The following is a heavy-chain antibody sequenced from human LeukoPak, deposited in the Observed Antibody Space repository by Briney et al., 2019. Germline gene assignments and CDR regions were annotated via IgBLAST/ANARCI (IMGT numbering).Heavy chain of an antibody. CDR1: GYTFTGYC. CDR2: INPDSGGT. V-gene: IGHV1-2*02. CDR3: ARDGEYGTGSYYRGCFDY. D-gene: IGHD3-10*01. J-gene: IGHJ4*02. Sequence: GASVKVSCKASGYTFTGYCMHWVRQAPGQGLEWMGWINPDSGGTNYAQKFQGRVTMTRDTSISTTYMDLGSLGSDDTAVYYCARDGEYGTGSYYRGCFDYWGQGTLVTVSS.